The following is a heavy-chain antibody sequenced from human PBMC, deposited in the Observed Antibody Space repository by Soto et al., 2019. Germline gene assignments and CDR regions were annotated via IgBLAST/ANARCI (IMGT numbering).Heavy chain of an antibody. J-gene: IGHJ3*02. V-gene: IGHV3-48*02. D-gene: IGHD2-15*01. CDR2: ISSSSSTI. CDR1: GFTFSSYS. CDR3: ARDRYCSGGSCYSTNAFDI. Sequence: TGGSLRLSCAASGFTFSSYSMNWVRQAPGKGLEWVSYISSSSSTIYYADSVKGRFTISRDNAKNSLYLQMNSLRDEDTAVYYCARDRYCSGGSCYSTNAFDIWGQGTMVTVSS.